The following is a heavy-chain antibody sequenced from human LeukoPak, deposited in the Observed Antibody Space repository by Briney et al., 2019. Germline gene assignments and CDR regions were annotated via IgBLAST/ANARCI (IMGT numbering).Heavy chain of an antibody. D-gene: IGHD1/OR15-1a*01. CDR3: ARRKAGNIWECFDY. CDR1: GFTLSDQY. V-gene: IGHV3-66*01. CDR2: ISSCGST. J-gene: IGHJ4*02. Sequence: GGSLRLSYEASGFTLSDQYMSRVGQAPGKGLEWVSLISSCGSTDYADSVKGRFLISIDNSKNTLYLQMNSLRAEDTAVYYFARRKAGNIWECFDYWGQGTLVTVTS.